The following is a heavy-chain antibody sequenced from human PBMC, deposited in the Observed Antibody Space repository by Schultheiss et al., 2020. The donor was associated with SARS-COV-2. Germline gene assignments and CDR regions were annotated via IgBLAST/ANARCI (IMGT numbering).Heavy chain of an antibody. Sequence: GGSLRLSCAASGFTFSSYGMHWVRQAPGKGLEWVSSISISSSHIYYADSMKGRFTISRDNARNSLYLQMNSLRAEDTALYYCAKDVRIAAAGLLDYWGQGTLVTVSS. D-gene: IGHD6-13*01. V-gene: IGHV3-21*04. CDR3: AKDVRIAAAGLLDY. J-gene: IGHJ4*02. CDR1: GFTFSSYG. CDR2: ISISSSHI.